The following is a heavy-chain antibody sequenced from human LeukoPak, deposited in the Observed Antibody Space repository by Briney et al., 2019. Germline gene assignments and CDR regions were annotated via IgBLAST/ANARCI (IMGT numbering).Heavy chain of an antibody. CDR3: ARRLTTVVDY. J-gene: IGHJ4*02. CDR1: GGSFSGYY. CDR2: INHCGST. V-gene: IGHV4-34*01. Sequence: SETLSLTCAVYGGSFSGYYWSWIRQPPGKGLEWIGEINHCGSTNYNPSLKSRVTISVDTSKNQFSLKLSSVTAADTAVYYCARRLTTVVDYWGQGTLVTVSS. D-gene: IGHD4-17*01.